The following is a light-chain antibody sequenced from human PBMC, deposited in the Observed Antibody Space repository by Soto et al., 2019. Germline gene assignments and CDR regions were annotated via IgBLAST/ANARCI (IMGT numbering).Light chain of an antibody. CDR3: QRYGSSPPIT. V-gene: IGKV3-20*01. CDR1: HSVSSSY. Sequence: EIVLTQSPGTLSLSPGERATLSCGASHSVSSSYLAWYQQKPGQAPRLLIYGASGRATGIPDRFSGSGSGTVFTLTISRLEPEDLAVYYCQRYGSSPPITFGQGTRLEIK. J-gene: IGKJ5*01. CDR2: GAS.